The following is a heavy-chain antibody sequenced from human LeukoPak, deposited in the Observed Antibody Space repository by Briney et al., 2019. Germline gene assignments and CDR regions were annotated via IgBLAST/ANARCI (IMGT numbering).Heavy chain of an antibody. CDR3: ATEAFDY. CDR1: GFTFRSYA. CDR2: ISDSGGST. V-gene: IGHV3-23*01. Sequence: GGSLRLSCAASGFTFRSYAMRWVRQARGKGLEWVSAISDSGGSTYYADSVKGRFTISRDNSKNTLYLQMNSLRAEDTAVYYCATEAFDYWGQGTLVTVSS. J-gene: IGHJ4*02.